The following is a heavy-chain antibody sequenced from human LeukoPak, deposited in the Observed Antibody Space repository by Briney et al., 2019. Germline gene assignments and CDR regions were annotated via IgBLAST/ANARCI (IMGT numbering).Heavy chain of an antibody. CDR1: GGSISSYH. CDR2: IHYSGNT. D-gene: IGHD2-2*01. J-gene: IGHJ5*02. V-gene: IGHV4-59*13. Sequence: SETLSLTCTVSGGSISSYHWSWLRQPTGKGLEWIGYIHYSGNTNYNPSLRSRVTISVDTSKNQFSLRLSSVTAADTAVYYCARARLGGIVVVPAGSEGRYWFGPWGQGTLVTVSS. CDR3: ARARLGGIVVVPAGSEGRYWFGP.